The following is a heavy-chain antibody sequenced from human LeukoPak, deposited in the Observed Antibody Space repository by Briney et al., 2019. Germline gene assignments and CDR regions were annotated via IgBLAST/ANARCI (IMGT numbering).Heavy chain of an antibody. CDR3: ASSPPYYYDSSGRWDLWFDP. V-gene: IGHV1-2*02. Sequence: ASVKVSCKASGYTFTGYYMHWVRQAPGQGLEWMGWINPNSGGTNYAQKFQGRVTITADESTSTAYMKLSSLRSEATAVYYCASSPPYYYDSSGRWDLWFDPWGQGTLVTVSS. CDR1: GYTFTGYY. J-gene: IGHJ5*02. D-gene: IGHD3-22*01. CDR2: INPNSGGT.